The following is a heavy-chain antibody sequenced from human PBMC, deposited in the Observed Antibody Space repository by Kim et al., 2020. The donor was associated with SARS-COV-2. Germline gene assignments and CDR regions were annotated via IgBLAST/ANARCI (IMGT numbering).Heavy chain of an antibody. Sequence: GGSLRLSCAASGFTFSDYYMSWIRQAPGKGLEWVSYISSSSSYTNYADSVKGRFTISRDNAKNSLYLQMNSLRAEDTAVYYCARVESYYDSSGYYYYFQHWGQGTLVTVSS. V-gene: IGHV3-11*05. CDR2: ISSSSSYT. CDR1: GFTFSDYY. J-gene: IGHJ1*01. CDR3: ARVESYYDSSGYYYYFQH. D-gene: IGHD3-22*01.